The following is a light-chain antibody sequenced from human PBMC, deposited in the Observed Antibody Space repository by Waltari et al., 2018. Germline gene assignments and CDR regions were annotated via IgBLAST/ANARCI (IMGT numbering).Light chain of an antibody. CDR1: SSDVGVYNY. Sequence: QSALTQPPSASGSPGQSVTISCTGTSSDVGVYNYVSWYQQHPGKAPKLMIYEVSKRPPGVPDRFAGSKSGNTASLTVSGLQAEDEADYYCTSYASSNSVVFGGGTKLTVL. CDR2: EVS. J-gene: IGLJ2*01. CDR3: TSYASSNSVV. V-gene: IGLV2-8*01.